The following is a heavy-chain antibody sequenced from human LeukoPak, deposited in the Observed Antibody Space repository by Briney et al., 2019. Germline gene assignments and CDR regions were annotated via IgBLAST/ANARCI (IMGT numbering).Heavy chain of an antibody. CDR2: ISSSSSYI. CDR3: ARVRYSSSSHWFDP. CDR1: GFTFSSYW. J-gene: IGHJ5*02. D-gene: IGHD6-6*01. V-gene: IGHV3-21*01. Sequence: GGSLRLSCAASGFTFSSYWMNWVRQAPGKGLEWVSSISSSSSYIYYADSVKGRFTISRDNAKNSLYLQMNSLRAEDTAVYYCARVRYSSSSHWFDPWGQGTLVTVSS.